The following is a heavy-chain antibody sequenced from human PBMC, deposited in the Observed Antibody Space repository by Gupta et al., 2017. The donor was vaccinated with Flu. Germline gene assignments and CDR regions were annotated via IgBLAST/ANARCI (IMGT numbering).Heavy chain of an antibody. CDR3: AKLREGYNRDWDDYALDV. D-gene: IGHD1-1*01. V-gene: IGHV3-23*01. CDR2: INSDGGGK. J-gene: IGHJ6*02. Sequence: KGLQWVSTINSDGGGKFYADSVRGRFTISRDNSKNTLYLQMNSLRAEETAIYYFAKLREGYNRDWDDYALDVWGQGTTVTVSS.